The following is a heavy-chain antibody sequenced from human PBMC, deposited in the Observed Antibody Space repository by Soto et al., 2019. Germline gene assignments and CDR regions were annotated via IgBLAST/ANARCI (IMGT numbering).Heavy chain of an antibody. CDR2: ISWNSNK. V-gene: IGHV3-9*01. J-gene: IGHJ4*02. Sequence: GGSLRLSCVASGFTFEDYAMHWVRQAPGKGLEWVSSISWNSNKYYADSVKGRFTISRDNSKNTLYLQMNSLRAEDTAVYYCAKDLAQLVLWYFDYWGQGTLVTVSS. CDR1: GFTFEDYA. CDR3: AKDLAQLVLWYFDY. D-gene: IGHD6-6*01.